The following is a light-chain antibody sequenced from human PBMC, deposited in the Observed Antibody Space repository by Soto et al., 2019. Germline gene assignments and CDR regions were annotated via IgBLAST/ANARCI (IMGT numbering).Light chain of an antibody. J-gene: IGKJ1*01. Sequence: SPATLSVSPEERATLSCRASQSVNSNYLAWYQQKPGQAPRLLIYGTSSRATGIPDRFSGSGSGTDFTLTISSLVPEDAGVYYWHQYCTLPQWVFCQGTKVDIK. CDR1: QSVNSNY. V-gene: IGKV3-20*01. CDR3: HQYCTLPQWV. CDR2: GTS.